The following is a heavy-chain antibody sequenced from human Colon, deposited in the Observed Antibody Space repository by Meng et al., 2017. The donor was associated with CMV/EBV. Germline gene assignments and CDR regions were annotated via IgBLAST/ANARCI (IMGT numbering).Heavy chain of an antibody. CDR3: AREGARFLEWLSPTGDYYYYGMDV. CDR1: GFTFSSYW. Sequence: GESLKISCAASGFTFSSYWMHWVRQAPGKGLVWVSRINSDGSSTSYADSVKGRFNISRDNAKNTLYLQMNSLRAEDTAVYYCAREGARFLEWLSPTGDYYYYGMDVWGQGTTVTVSS. V-gene: IGHV3-74*01. CDR2: INSDGSST. D-gene: IGHD3-3*01. J-gene: IGHJ6*02.